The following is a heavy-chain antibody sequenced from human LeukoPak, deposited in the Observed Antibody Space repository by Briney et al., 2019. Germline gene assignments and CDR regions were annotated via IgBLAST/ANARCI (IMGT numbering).Heavy chain of an antibody. J-gene: IGHJ4*02. CDR2: INHSGST. CDR1: GGSFSGYY. V-gene: IGHV4-34*01. Sequence: ASETLSLTCAVYGGSFSGYYWSWIRQPPGKGLEWLGEINHSGSTNYNPSLKSRVTISVDTSKNQFSLKLSSVTAADTAVYYCARRPYYFDYWGQGTLVTVSS. CDR3: ARRPYYFDY.